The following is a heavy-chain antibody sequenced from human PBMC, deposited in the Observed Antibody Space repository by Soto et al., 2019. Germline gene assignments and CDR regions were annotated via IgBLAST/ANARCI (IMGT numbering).Heavy chain of an antibody. CDR1: GYPFDMYG. D-gene: IGHD3-3*01. CDR2: ISAYNGQT. V-gene: IGHV1-18*01. CDR3: ARDPHEFWSSYFFDP. Sequence: QVQLVQSGAEVKKPGASVKVSCKASGYPFDMYGINWVRQAPGQRLEWMGWISAYNGQTDYAQNFQGRVTMATDTSKNTAYMELRNLRSDDTAVYYCARDPHEFWSSYFFDPWGPGTLVTVSS. J-gene: IGHJ5*02.